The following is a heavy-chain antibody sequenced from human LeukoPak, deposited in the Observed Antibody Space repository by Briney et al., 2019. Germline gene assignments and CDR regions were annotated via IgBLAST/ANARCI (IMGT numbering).Heavy chain of an antibody. CDR1: GGSISSSSYY. J-gene: IGHJ2*01. CDR2: IYYSGST. CDR3: ARGRTTTVVTPEARYFDL. V-gene: IGHV4-39*01. Sequence: SETLSLTCTVSGGSISSSSYYWGWIRQPPGKGLEWIGSIYYSGSTYYNPSLKSRVTISVDTSKNQFSLKLSSVTAADTAVYYCARGRTTTVVTPEARYFDLWGRGTLVTVSS. D-gene: IGHD4-23*01.